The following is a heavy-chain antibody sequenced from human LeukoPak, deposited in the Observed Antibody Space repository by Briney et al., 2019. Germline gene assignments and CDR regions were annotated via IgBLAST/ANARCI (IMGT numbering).Heavy chain of an antibody. Sequence: PSETLSLTCAVYGGSFSGYSWSWIRQPPGKGLEWIGEINHSGSTNYNPSLKSRVTISVDTSKNQFSLKLSTVTAADTAVYYCARRRQSGRTDYWGQGTLVTVSS. V-gene: IGHV4-34*01. CDR3: ARRRQSGRTDY. CDR2: INHSGST. J-gene: IGHJ4*02. CDR1: GGSFSGYS.